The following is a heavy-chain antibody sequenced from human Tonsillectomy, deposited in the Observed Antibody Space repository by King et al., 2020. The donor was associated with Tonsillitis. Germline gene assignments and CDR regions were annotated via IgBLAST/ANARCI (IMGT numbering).Heavy chain of an antibody. CDR3: ARGGSSTNYYAMDV. CDR1: GGTFSSYA. V-gene: IGHV1-69*01. D-gene: IGHD2-2*01. Sequence: VQLVESGAEVKKPGSSVKVSCKASGGTFSSYAFSWVRQAPGQGLEWMGGNIPLFGTANYAQKFQGRVTITADESTNTAYMKLSSLRSEDTAVYYCARGGSSTNYYAMDVWGQGTTVTVSS. CDR2: NIPLFGTA. J-gene: IGHJ6*02.